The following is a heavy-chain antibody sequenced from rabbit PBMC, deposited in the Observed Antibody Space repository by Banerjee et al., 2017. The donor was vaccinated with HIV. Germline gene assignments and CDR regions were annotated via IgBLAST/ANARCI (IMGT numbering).Heavy chain of an antibody. CDR1: GFSFSNSYY. J-gene: IGHJ4*01. Sequence: QEQLVESGGGLVQPEGSLTLTCTASGFSFSNSYYMCWVRQAPGKGLELIACIYAGSSGSTYYASWAKGRFTISKTSSTTVTLQMTSLTAADTATYFCARDLAGVIGWNFNLWGQGTLVTVS. V-gene: IGHV1S45*01. CDR2: IYAGSSGST. CDR3: ARDLAGVIGWNFNL. D-gene: IGHD4-1*01.